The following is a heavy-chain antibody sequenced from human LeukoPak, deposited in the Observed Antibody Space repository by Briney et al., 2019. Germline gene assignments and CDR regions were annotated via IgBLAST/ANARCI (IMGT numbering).Heavy chain of an antibody. J-gene: IGHJ4*02. CDR3: GSSSAGI. V-gene: IGHV3-7*01. CDR2: INHNGNVN. Sequence: PGGSLRLSCAASGFTFSSYWMNWARQAPGKGLEWVASINHNGNVNYYVDSAKGRFTISRDNAKNSLYLQMNSLRADDTAEYYCGSSSAGIWGQGILVTVSS. CDR1: GFTFSSYW. D-gene: IGHD1-14*01.